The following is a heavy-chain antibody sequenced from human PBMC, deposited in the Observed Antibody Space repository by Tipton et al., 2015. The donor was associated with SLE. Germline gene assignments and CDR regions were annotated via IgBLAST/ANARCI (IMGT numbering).Heavy chain of an antibody. CDR1: GDSITDSGYS. D-gene: IGHD3-3*01. J-gene: IGHJ4*02. V-gene: IGHV4-31*03. CDR2: IHHSGRT. Sequence: TLSLTCTVSGDSITDSGYSWNWVRQHPGAGLEWIGYIHHSGRTDYNPSLRSRVTISRDTSKNQFSLNVNSVTAADTAVYYCARAPPGNFWSAYYSGSPFDYWGQGTLVTVSP. CDR3: ARAPPGNFWSAYYSGSPFDY.